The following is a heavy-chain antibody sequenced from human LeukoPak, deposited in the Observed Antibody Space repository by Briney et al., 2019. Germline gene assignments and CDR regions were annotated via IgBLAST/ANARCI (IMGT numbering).Heavy chain of an antibody. Sequence: GGSLTLSCSASGFTFSTYAMSWVRQATGKGLEEVSAINSGSSTYYADSLKCRLNISRDNSKNTLYLQMNSLRADDTAVYYCAKDWPSEWQQLPDYDAFDIWGQGTMVIVSS. CDR1: GFTFSTYA. CDR3: AKDWPSEWQQLPDYDAFDI. V-gene: IGHV3-23*01. CDR2: INSGSST. D-gene: IGHD6-13*01. J-gene: IGHJ3*02.